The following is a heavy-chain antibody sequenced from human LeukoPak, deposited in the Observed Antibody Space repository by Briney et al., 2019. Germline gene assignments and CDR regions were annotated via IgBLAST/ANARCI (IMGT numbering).Heavy chain of an antibody. CDR3: AKDHGTAVAGFYY. Sequence: GASLRLSCAASGFSLSTYGVSWIRQPPGKGLEWVSGITGTGGSTYFADSVKGRFTVSRDTSKNTLYLQMNSLRAEDTAIYYCAKDHGTAVAGFYYWGQGTLVAVSS. D-gene: IGHD6-19*01. J-gene: IGHJ4*02. CDR1: GFSLSTYG. V-gene: IGHV3-23*01. CDR2: ITGTGGST.